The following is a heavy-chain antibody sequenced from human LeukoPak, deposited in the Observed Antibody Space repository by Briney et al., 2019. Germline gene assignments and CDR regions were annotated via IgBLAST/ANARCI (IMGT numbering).Heavy chain of an antibody. D-gene: IGHD5-24*01. CDR1: GFTFSSYA. V-gene: IGHV3-23*01. CDR2: ISGSGGST. CDR3: AKDARRDGYSYDY. J-gene: IGHJ4*02. Sequence: GGSLRLSCAASGFTFSSYAMNWVRQAPGKGLEWVSGISGSGGSTNYADSVEGRFTISRGNSNNTLYLQMNSLRAEDTAVYYCAKDARRDGYSYDYWGQGTLVTVSS.